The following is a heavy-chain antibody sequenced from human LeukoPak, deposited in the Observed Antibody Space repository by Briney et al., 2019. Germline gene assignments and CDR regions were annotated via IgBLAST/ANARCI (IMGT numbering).Heavy chain of an antibody. CDR3: ARGTVAFDI. CDR2: IRSSGRHI. D-gene: IGHD4-17*01. Sequence: GGSLRLSCAASKFTFSDYSMNWVRQAPGKGLEWVSAIRSSGRHIYYADSVKGRFTISRDNAKNSLYLQMNSLRAEDTAVYYCARGTVAFDIWGQGTMVTVSS. CDR1: KFTFSDYS. J-gene: IGHJ3*02. V-gene: IGHV3-21*04.